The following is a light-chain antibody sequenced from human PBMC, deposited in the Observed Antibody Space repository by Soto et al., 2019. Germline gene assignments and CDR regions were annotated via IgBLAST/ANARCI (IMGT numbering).Light chain of an antibody. Sequence: QSALTQPASVSGSPGQSITISCTGTSSDVGGFNSVSWYQQHPGKAPKLMIYDVSNRPSGVSNRFSGSKSGNTASLTISGLGAEDEADYFCSSYTSSITYVFGTGTKVTVL. V-gene: IGLV2-14*03. CDR2: DVS. J-gene: IGLJ1*01. CDR3: SSYTSSITYV. CDR1: SSDVGGFNS.